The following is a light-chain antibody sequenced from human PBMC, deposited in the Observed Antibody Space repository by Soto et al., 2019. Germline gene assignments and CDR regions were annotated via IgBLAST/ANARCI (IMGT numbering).Light chain of an antibody. CDR1: SSNIGSNT. V-gene: IGLV1-44*01. J-gene: IGLJ1*01. Sequence: VLTQPPSASGTPGQRVTISCSGSSSNIGSNTVNWYQQLPGTAPKLLIYSNNQRPSGVPDRFSGSKSGTSASLAISGLQSEDEADYYCAAWDDSLNGNVFGTGTKLTVL. CDR2: SNN. CDR3: AAWDDSLNGNV.